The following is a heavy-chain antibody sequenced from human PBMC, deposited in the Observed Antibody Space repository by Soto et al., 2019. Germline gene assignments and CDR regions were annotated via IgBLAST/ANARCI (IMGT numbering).Heavy chain of an antibody. J-gene: IGHJ4*02. D-gene: IGHD5-12*01. CDR3: AKDKKGGWYLDY. CDR1: GFTFSSYA. V-gene: IGHV3-23*01. Sequence: EVQLLESGGGLVQPGGSLRLSCAASGFTFSSYAMSCVRQAPGKGLEWVSAISGSGGSTYYADSVKGRFTISRDNSKNTLYLQMNSLRAEDTAVYYCAKDKKGGWYLDYWGQGPLVTVSS. CDR2: ISGSGGST.